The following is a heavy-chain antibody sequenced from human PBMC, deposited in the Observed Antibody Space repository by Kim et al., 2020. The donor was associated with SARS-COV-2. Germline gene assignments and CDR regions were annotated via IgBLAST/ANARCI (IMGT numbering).Heavy chain of an antibody. CDR2: ISGSDNTI. CDR3: ARGTAWNYRTFDF. V-gene: IGHV3-48*02. Sequence: GGSLRLSCAASGFSFSNSHMNWVRQAPGKRLEWVSYISGSDNTIKYADSVKGRFTISRDNVKNSLFLQMNILRDEDTAVYYCARGTAWNYRTFDFWGQGTLVTVSS. CDR1: GFSFSNSH. J-gene: IGHJ4*02. D-gene: IGHD1-7*01.